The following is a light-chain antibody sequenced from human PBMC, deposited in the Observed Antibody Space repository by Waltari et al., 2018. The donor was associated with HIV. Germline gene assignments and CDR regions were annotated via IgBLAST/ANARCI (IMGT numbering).Light chain of an antibody. Sequence: QSVLTQPPSASGTPGQRVTISCSGTRSNIGTNTVNWYQIIPGTAPKLLIYNDKQRPSGVPDRFSGSRSGTSASLAISGLQSEDEADYYCAAWEDRLDGQGVFGGGTTLTVL. J-gene: IGLJ3*02. CDR1: RSNIGTNT. CDR3: AAWEDRLDGQGV. V-gene: IGLV1-44*01. CDR2: NDK.